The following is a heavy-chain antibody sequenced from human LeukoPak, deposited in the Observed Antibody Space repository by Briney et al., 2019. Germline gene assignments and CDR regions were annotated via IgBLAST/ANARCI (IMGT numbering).Heavy chain of an antibody. V-gene: IGHV4-59*01. D-gene: IGHD2-15*01. CDR3: ASSGVAEGPYYFDY. J-gene: IGHJ4*02. CDR2: IYYSGST. CDR1: GGSISSYY. Sequence: PSETLSLTCTVSGGSISSYYWSWIRQPPGKGLEWIGYIYYSGSTNYNPSLKSRVTISVDTSKSQFSLKLSSVTAADTAVYYCASSGVAEGPYYFDYWGQGTLVTVSS.